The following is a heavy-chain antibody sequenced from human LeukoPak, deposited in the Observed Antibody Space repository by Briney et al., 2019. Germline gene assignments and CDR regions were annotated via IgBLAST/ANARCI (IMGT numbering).Heavy chain of an antibody. V-gene: IGHV4-4*07. J-gene: IGHJ5*02. Sequence: SETLSLTCTVSGGSISSYYWSWIRQPAGKGLEWIGRIYTSGSTNYNPSLKSRVTMSVDTSKNQFSLKLSSVTAADTAVYYCERDSYDFWSGYYGRQSKFDPWGQGTLVTVSS. CDR2: IYTSGST. CDR1: GGSISSYY. D-gene: IGHD3-3*01. CDR3: ERDSYDFWSGYYGRQSKFDP.